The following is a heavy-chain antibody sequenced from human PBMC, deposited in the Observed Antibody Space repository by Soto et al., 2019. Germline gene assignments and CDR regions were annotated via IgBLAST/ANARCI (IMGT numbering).Heavy chain of an antibody. CDR2: IIPIFGTA. D-gene: IGHD6-13*01. V-gene: IGHV1-69*01. CDR1: GGTFSSYA. Sequence: QVQLVQSGAEVKKPGSSVKVSSKASGGTFSSYAISWVRQAPGQGLEWMGGIIPIFGTANYAQKFQGRVTFTADQSTSTAYMELSSLRSEDTAVYYCASPDSSSLGAIFDYWGQGTLVTVSS. CDR3: ASPDSSSLGAIFDY. J-gene: IGHJ4*02.